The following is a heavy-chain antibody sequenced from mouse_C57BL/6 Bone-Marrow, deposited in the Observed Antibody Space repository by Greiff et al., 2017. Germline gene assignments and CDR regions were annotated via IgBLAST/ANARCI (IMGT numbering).Heavy chain of an antibody. CDR3: APFDVYSFAY. V-gene: IGHV1-81*01. D-gene: IGHD2-3*01. J-gene: IGHJ3*01. CDR2: IYPRSGNT. CDR1: GYTFTSYG. Sequence: QVQLKQSGAELARPGASVKLSCKASGYTFTSYGISWVKQRTGQGLEWIGEIYPRSGNTYYNEKFKGKATLTADKSSSTAYMELRSLTSEDSAVYFCAPFDVYSFAYWGQGTLVTVSA.